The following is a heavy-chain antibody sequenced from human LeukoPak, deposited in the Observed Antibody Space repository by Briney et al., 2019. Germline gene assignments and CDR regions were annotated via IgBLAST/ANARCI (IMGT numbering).Heavy chain of an antibody. Sequence: GASVKVPCKASGGTFSSYAISWVRQAPGQGLEWMGRIIPIFGIANYAQKFQGRVTITAEKSTSTAYMELSSLRSEDTAVYYCAREGDCSSTSCYGGEGGDYWGQGTLVTVSS. CDR1: GGTFSSYA. CDR3: AREGDCSSTSCYGGEGGDY. J-gene: IGHJ4*02. D-gene: IGHD2-2*01. CDR2: IIPIFGIA. V-gene: IGHV1-69*04.